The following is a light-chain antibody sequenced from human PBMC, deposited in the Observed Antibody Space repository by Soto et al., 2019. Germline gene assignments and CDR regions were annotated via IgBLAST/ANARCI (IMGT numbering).Light chain of an antibody. Sequence: QSALTQPRSVSGSPGQSVTISCTGTNSDVRGYNLVSWYQQHPGKPPKVLIYDVSKRPSGVPDRFSGSKSGNTASLTISGLQADDEADYYCISYTVSRSYVFGTGTKVTV. V-gene: IGLV2-11*01. CDR1: NSDVRGYNL. J-gene: IGLJ1*01. CDR3: ISYTVSRSYV. CDR2: DVS.